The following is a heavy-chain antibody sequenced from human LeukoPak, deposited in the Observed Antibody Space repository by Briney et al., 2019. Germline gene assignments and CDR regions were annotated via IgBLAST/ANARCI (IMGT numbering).Heavy chain of an antibody. CDR1: GFTVSSNY. CDR3: ARDPLNDYGDPSDY. V-gene: IGHV3-66*01. CDR2: IYSGGST. D-gene: IGHD4-17*01. J-gene: IGHJ4*02. Sequence: GGSLRLSCAASGFTVSSNYMSWVRQAPGKGLEWVSVIYSGGSTYYADSVKGRFTISRDNSKNTLYLQMNSLRAEDTAVYYCARDPLNDYGDPSDYWGQGTLVTVSS.